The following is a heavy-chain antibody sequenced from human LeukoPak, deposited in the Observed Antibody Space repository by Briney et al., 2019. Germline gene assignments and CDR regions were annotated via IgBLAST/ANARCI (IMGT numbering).Heavy chain of an antibody. Sequence: ASVKVSCKASGYTFTTYAMNWVRQAPGQGLEWMGWINPNSGGTNYAQKFQGRVTMTRDTSISTAYMELSRLRSDDTAVYYCARVGLLRGRYYYYYYMDVWGKGTTVTVSS. CDR2: INPNSGGT. J-gene: IGHJ6*03. CDR3: ARVGLLRGRYYYYYYMDV. V-gene: IGHV1-2*02. CDR1: GYTFTTYA. D-gene: IGHD5/OR15-5a*01.